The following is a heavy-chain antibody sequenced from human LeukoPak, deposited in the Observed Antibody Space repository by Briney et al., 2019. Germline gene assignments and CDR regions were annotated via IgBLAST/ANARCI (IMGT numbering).Heavy chain of an antibody. CDR2: INRRGST. Sequence: SETLSLTCAVYGGSFDDYYYNWIRQSPGKGLEWIGEINRRGSTNYNPSLRSRVTFSIDTSKSQLSLKVTSVTAADTAVYYCARGYRITVTRFRPRPYFDFWGQGTLVTVSS. D-gene: IGHD4-17*01. J-gene: IGHJ4*02. CDR3: ARGYRITVTRFRPRPYFDF. V-gene: IGHV4-34*01. CDR1: GGSFDDYY.